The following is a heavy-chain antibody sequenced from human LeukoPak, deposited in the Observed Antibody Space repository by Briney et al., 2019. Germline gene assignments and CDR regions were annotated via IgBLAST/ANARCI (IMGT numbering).Heavy chain of an antibody. CDR2: ISYDGSNK. V-gene: IGHV3-30-3*01. CDR1: GSTFSSYA. CDR3: ARVPSPYSSGWDAFDY. D-gene: IGHD6-19*01. Sequence: PGGSLRLSCAASGSTFSSYAMHWVRQAPGKGLEWVAVISYDGSNKYYADSVKGRFTISRDNSKNTLYLQMNSLRAEDTAVYYCARVPSPYSSGWDAFDYWGQGTLVTVSS. J-gene: IGHJ4*02.